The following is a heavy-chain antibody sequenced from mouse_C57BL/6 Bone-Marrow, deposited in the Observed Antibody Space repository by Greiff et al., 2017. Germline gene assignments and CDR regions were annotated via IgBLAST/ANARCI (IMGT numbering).Heavy chain of an antibody. CDR3: ARAWFAY. J-gene: IGHJ3*01. Sequence: QVQLQQPGAELVMPGASVKLSCKASGYTFTSYWMHWVKQRPGQGLEWIGEIDPSYSYTNYNQKFKGKSTLTVDKSSSTAYMQLSSLTSEDSAVYCCARAWFAYWGQGTLVTVSA. V-gene: IGHV1-69*01. CDR1: GYTFTSYW. CDR2: IDPSYSYT.